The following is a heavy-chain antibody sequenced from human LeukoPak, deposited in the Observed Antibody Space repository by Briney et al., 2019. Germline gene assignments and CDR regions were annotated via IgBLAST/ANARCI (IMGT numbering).Heavy chain of an antibody. CDR3: ANSIDFDYGDYYFDY. V-gene: IGHV4-38-2*02. D-gene: IGHD4-17*01. CDR1: GYSISSGYY. CDR2: IYHSGST. J-gene: IGHJ4*02. Sequence: MASETLSLTCTVSGYSISSGYYWGWIRQPPGKGLEWIGSIYHSGSTYYNPSLKSRVTISVDTSKNQFSLKLSSVTAADTAVYYCANSIDFDYGDYYFDYWGQGALVTISS.